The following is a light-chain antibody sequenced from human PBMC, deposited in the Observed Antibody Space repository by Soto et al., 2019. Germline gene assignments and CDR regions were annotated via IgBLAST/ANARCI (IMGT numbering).Light chain of an antibody. J-gene: IGLJ2*01. CDR3: AAWDDSLNGEVV. CDR1: SSTIGSNS. Sequence: QSVLTQPPSASGTPGQRVTISCSGSSSTIGSNSVNWYQQLPGTAPKLLIYSTNQRPSGVPDRFSGSKSDTSASLAISGLQSEDEADYYCAAWDDSLNGEVVFGGGTQLTVL. V-gene: IGLV1-44*01. CDR2: STN.